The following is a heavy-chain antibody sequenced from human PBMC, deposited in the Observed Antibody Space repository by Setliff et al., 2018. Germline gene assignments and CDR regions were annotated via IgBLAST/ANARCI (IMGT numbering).Heavy chain of an antibody. V-gene: IGHV3-20*04. CDR2: INWSGGST. D-gene: IGHD1-26*01. J-gene: IGHJ6*02. CDR1: GFAFGDYA. Sequence: GGSLRLSCTASGFAFGDYAMSWVRQAPGKGLEWVSGINWSGGSTGYADSVKGRFTISRDNARDSLFLQMSSLRAEDTAVYYCAREVVGAQHYYYGMDVWGQGTTVTVSS. CDR3: AREVVGAQHYYYGMDV.